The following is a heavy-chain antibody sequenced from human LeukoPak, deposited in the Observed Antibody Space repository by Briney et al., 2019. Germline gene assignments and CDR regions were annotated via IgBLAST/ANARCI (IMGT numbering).Heavy chain of an antibody. J-gene: IGHJ6*03. V-gene: IGHV3-21*01. CDR3: ARDAHFGELLIRGYYYYYYMDV. CDR1: GFTFSSYS. D-gene: IGHD3-10*01. CDR2: ISSSSSYI. Sequence: GGSLRLSCAASGFTFSSYSMNWVRQAPGKGLEWVSSISSSSSYIYYADSVKGRFTISRDNAKNSLYLQMNSLRAEDTAVYYCARDAHFGELLIRGYYYYYYMDVWGKGTTVTVSS.